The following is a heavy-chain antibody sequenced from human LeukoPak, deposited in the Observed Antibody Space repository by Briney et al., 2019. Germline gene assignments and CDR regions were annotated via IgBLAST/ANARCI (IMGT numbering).Heavy chain of an antibody. CDR3: AKSGFGWYFDY. D-gene: IGHD6-19*01. CDR1: GFTFSSYA. V-gene: IGHV3-23*01. Sequence: GGSLRLSCIASGFTFSSYAMSWVRQAPGKGLEWVSAISGSGGSTYYADSVKGRFTIPRDNSKNTLYLQMNSLRAEDTAVYYCAKSGFGWYFDYWGQGTLVTVSS. CDR2: ISGSGGST. J-gene: IGHJ4*02.